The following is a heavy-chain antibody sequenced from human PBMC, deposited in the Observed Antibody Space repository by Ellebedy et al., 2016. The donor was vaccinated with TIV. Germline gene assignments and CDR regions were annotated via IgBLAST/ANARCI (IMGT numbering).Heavy chain of an antibody. CDR3: AREPQHYGDYGDMDY. J-gene: IGHJ4*02. Sequence: PGGSLRLSCAASGFTFSRYAMHWVRQAPGKGLEWVAVISYDGSNKYHADSVKGRFTISRDNSKCMLYLQMNSLSSEYTALYYCAREPQHYGDYGDMDYWGQGTLVTVSS. D-gene: IGHD4-17*01. CDR1: GFTFSRYA. V-gene: IGHV3-30-3*01. CDR2: ISYDGSNK.